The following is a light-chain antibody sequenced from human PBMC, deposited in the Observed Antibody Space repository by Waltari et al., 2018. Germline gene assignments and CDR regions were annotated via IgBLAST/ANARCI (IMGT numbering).Light chain of an antibody. CDR1: QSVLYTSNNKNY. CDR2: WAA. V-gene: IGKV4-1*01. CDR3: HQYYTTPCS. J-gene: IGKJ2*04. Sequence: DIVMTQSPDSLAVSLGERATIKCQSSQSVLYTSNNKNYLAWYQQKPGQPPKLRIYWAAARESGVPDRFSGSGSGTDFTLTIRSLQAEDVAVYYCHQYYTTPCSFGQGTKLEIK.